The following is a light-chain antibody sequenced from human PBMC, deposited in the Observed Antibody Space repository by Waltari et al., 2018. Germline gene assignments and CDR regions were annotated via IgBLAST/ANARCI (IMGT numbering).Light chain of an antibody. Sequence: QSVLTQPPSASGTPGQRVTIPCSGSSSNIGSNSVYWYQQLPGTAPKLLIYRNNQRPSGVPDRFSGSKSGTSASLAISGFRSEDEADYYCAAWDDSLSGFWVFGGGTKLTVL. J-gene: IGLJ3*02. CDR1: SSNIGSNS. V-gene: IGLV1-47*01. CDR2: RNN. CDR3: AAWDDSLSGFWV.